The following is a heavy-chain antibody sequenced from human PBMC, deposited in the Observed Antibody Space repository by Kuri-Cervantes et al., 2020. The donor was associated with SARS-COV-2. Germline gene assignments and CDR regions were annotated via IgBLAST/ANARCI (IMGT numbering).Heavy chain of an antibody. J-gene: IGHJ4*02. CDR1: GFTFSSYS. CDR2: ICGSGGST. D-gene: IGHD2-2*02. V-gene: IGHV3-23*01. Sequence: GESLKISCAASGFTFSSYSMNWVCQAPGKGLEWVSAICGSGGSTYYADSVKGRFTISRDNSKNTLYLQMNSLRAEDTAVYYCAKDGDIVVVPATISGGFDSWGQGTLVTVSS. CDR3: AKDGDIVVVPATISGGFDS.